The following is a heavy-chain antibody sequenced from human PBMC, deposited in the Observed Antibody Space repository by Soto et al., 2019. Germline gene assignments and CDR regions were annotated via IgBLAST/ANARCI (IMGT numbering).Heavy chain of an antibody. D-gene: IGHD3-10*01. CDR2: INYDGYS. J-gene: IGHJ6*02. CDR1: GGSITNYY. CDR3: ARHGFGPLHGLVDV. V-gene: IGHV4-59*08. Sequence: QVQLQESGPGLVKPSETLSLTCTVSGGSITNYYCSWFRQPPGKGLEWIGYINYDGYSAYNLSLKRRVTLSRDAAKTQFSLMLESGTATDTAVYYCARHGFGPLHGLVDVWGPGTTVIVSS.